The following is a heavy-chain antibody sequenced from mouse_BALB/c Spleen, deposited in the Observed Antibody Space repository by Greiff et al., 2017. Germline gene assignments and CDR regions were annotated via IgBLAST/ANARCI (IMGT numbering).Heavy chain of an antibody. D-gene: IGHD1-1*01. CDR1: GFSLTSYG. V-gene: IGHV2-9*02. CDR3: ARGTTVVEGFAY. J-gene: IGHJ3*01. Sequence: VKLMESGPGLVAPSQSLSITCTVSGFSLTSYGVHWVRQPPGKGLEWLGVIWAGGSTNYNSALMSRLSISKDNSKSQVFLKMNSLQTDDTAMYYCARGTTVVEGFAYWGQGTLVTVSA. CDR2: IWAGGST.